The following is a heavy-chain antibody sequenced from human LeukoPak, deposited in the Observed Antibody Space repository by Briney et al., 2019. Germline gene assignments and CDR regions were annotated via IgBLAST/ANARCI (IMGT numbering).Heavy chain of an antibody. D-gene: IGHD3-10*01. CDR1: GGSISSYY. Sequence: SETLSLTCTVSGGSISSYYWSWIRQPPGKGLEWIGYIYYSGSTNYNPSLKSRVTISVDTSKNQFSLKLSSVTASDTAVIYCARMFRGVSKNEFEGADYWGQGTLVTVSS. V-gene: IGHV4-59*08. CDR2: IYYSGST. J-gene: IGHJ4*02. CDR3: ARMFRGVSKNEFEGADY.